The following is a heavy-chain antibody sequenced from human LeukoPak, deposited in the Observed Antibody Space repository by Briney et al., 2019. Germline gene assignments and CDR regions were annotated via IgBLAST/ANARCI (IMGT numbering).Heavy chain of an antibody. CDR3: ARVWGDIVVVPAAFDP. J-gene: IGHJ5*02. Sequence: SETLSLTCTVSGGSISGYYWSWIRQPPGKGLEWIGYIYYSGSTNYNPSLKSRVTISVDTSKNQFSLKLSSVTAADTAVYYCARVWGDIVVVPAAFDPWGQGTLVTVSS. D-gene: IGHD2-2*01. CDR1: GGSISGYY. V-gene: IGHV4-59*08. CDR2: IYYSGST.